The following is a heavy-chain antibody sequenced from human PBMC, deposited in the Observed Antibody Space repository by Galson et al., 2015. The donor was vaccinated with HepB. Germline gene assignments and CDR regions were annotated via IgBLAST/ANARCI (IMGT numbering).Heavy chain of an antibody. CDR1: GFTFNSYA. Sequence: SLRLSCAASGFTFNSYAMHWVRQAPGRGLEWVAVISYDGSNKYYADSVKGRFTISRDNSKNTLYLQMNSLRAEDTAVYYCARDRDYDTSGPLRGYFQHWGQGTLVTVSS. J-gene: IGHJ1*01. CDR3: ARDRDYDTSGPLRGYFQH. V-gene: IGHV3-30-3*01. D-gene: IGHD3-22*01. CDR2: ISYDGSNK.